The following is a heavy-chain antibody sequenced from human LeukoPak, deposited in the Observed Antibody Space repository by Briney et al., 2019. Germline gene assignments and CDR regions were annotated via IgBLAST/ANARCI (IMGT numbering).Heavy chain of an antibody. CDR2: IYYTGST. J-gene: IGHJ4*02. V-gene: IGHV4-39*01. Sequence: SETLSLTCTVSGDSISSSSYYWGWIRQPPGKGLEWIGIIYYTGSTYYNPSLKSRLTISIDTSKKQFSLKLTSVTAADTAVYYCARRSRRSSGYYSNHRPFDYWGQGTLVTVSS. D-gene: IGHD3-22*01. CDR3: ARRSRRSSGYYSNHRPFDY. CDR1: GDSISSSSYY.